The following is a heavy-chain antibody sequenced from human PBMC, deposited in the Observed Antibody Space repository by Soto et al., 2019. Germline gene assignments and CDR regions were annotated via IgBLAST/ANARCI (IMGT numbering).Heavy chain of an antibody. CDR2: VYYGGST. CDR3: AGGDYYHSSGYYFYYYTMDV. J-gene: IGHJ6*02. D-gene: IGHD3-22*01. CDR1: GGSISSSSCY. Sequence: SETQSLTCTVSGGSISSSSCYWGWIHKPPGKGLEWIGNVYYGGSTYYNPSLKSRVTISVETSKSQFSLKLSSVTAADTAVYYCAGGDYYHSSGYYFYYYTMDVWGQGTTVTVSS. V-gene: IGHV4-39*01.